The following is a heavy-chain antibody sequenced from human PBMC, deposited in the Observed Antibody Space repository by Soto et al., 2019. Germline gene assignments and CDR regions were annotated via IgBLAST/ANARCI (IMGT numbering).Heavy chain of an antibody. CDR3: ASPKIAFYNWFDP. V-gene: IGHV4-39*01. CDR2: IYYSGST. J-gene: IGHJ5*02. D-gene: IGHD3-3*02. CDR1: GVSISSGDYY. Sequence: PSETLSLTCTVSGVSISSGDYYWSWIRQPPGKGLEWIGSIYYSGSTYYNPSLKSRVTISVDTSKNQFSLKLSSVTAADTAVYYCASPKIAFYNWFDPWGQGTLVTVSS.